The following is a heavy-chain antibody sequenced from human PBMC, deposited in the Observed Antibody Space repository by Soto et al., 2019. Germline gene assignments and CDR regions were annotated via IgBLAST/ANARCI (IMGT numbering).Heavy chain of an antibody. J-gene: IGHJ6*02. Sequence: GASVKVSCKAPGGTFSNHAINWVRQAPGQGLEWMGRIIPIFDTANYAQKFQGRVTITADESTSTAYMELSSLRSEDTAVYYCASNYLYYYGSGNTSYYGMDVWGQGTTVTV. CDR1: GGTFSNHA. V-gene: IGHV1-69*13. D-gene: IGHD3-10*01. CDR2: IIPIFDTA. CDR3: ASNYLYYYGSGNTSYYGMDV.